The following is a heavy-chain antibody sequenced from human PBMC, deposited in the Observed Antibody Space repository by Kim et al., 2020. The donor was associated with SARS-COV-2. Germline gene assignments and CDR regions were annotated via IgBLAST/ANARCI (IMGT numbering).Heavy chain of an antibody. V-gene: IGHV1-46*01. Sequence: ASVKVSCKASGYTFTSYYMHWVRQAPGQGLEWMGIINPSGGSTSYAQKFQGRVTMTRDTSTSTVYMELSSLRSEDTAVYYCARGRYCSGGSCQPVGPWGQGTLVTVSS. D-gene: IGHD2-15*01. CDR1: GYTFTSYY. J-gene: IGHJ5*02. CDR2: INPSGGST. CDR3: ARGRYCSGGSCQPVGP.